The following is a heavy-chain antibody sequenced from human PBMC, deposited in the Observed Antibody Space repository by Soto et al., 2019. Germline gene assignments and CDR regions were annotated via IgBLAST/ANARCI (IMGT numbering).Heavy chain of an antibody. D-gene: IGHD6-13*01. CDR2: ISGSGGST. V-gene: IGHV3-23*01. CDR3: AKDSIAAAGLRNYFDY. J-gene: IGHJ4*02. Sequence: GGSLRLSCAASGFTFSSYAMSWVRQAPGKGLEWVSAISGSGGSTYYADSVKGRFTISRDNSKNTLYLQMNSLRAEDTAVHYCAKDSIAAAGLRNYFDYWGQGTLVTVSS. CDR1: GFTFSSYA.